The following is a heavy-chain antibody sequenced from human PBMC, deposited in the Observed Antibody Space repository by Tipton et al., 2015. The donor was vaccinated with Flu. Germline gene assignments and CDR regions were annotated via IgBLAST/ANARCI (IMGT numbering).Heavy chain of an antibody. J-gene: IGHJ4*02. D-gene: IGHD6-19*01. CDR1: GASLSSGYSY. CDR3: ARAPTTAVAYI. Sequence: TLSLTCSVSGASLSSGYSYWSWVRQPAGKGLEWIGRIFTTGSTNYNPSLKSRVTISVDTSKNQFSLTLGSVTAADTAVYYCARAPTTAVAYIWGQGTLVTVSS. CDR2: IFTTGST. V-gene: IGHV4-61*02.